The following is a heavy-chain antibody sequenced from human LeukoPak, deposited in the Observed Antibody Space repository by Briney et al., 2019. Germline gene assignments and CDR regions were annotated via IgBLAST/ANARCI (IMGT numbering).Heavy chain of an antibody. V-gene: IGHV4-61*01. CDR1: GGSISSGSYY. Sequence: SETLSLTCTVSGGSISSGSYYWSWIRQPPGKGLEWIEYIYYSGSTNYNPSLKSRVTISVDTSKNQFSLKLSSVTAADTAVYYCARDPYCSGGSCYSVFDPWGQGTLVTVSS. CDR2: IYYSGST. J-gene: IGHJ5*02. CDR3: ARDPYCSGGSCYSVFDP. D-gene: IGHD2-15*01.